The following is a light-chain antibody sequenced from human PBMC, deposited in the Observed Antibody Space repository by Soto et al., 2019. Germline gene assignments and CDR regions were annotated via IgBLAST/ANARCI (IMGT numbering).Light chain of an antibody. V-gene: IGKV1-5*03. Sequence: DIQITQSPSTLSASVGDRVTITCRASQSINDWLAWYQQKPGKAPKLLIYKASSLQGGVPSRFSGSGSGTEFTPTISSLQPDDFATYYCQKYNSYSTFGQGTKVDIK. CDR1: QSINDW. J-gene: IGKJ1*01. CDR2: KAS. CDR3: QKYNSYST.